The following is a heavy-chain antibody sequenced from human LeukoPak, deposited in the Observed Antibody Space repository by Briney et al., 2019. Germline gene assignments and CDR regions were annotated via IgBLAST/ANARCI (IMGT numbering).Heavy chain of an antibody. J-gene: IGHJ4*02. CDR1: GFTFSSSA. CDR2: IRYDGSDQ. CDR3: ARRAGDYSHPYDY. Sequence: GGSLRLSCAASGFTFSSSAMHWVRQAPGKGLEWVAFIRYDGSDQYYSDSVKGRFAISRDNSKSTLYLQMNSLRAEDTAMYYCARRAGDYSHPYDYWGQGTLVTVSS. D-gene: IGHD3-22*01. V-gene: IGHV3-30*02.